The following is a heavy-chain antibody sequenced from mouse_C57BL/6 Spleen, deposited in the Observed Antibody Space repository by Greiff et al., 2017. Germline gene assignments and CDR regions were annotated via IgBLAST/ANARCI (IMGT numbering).Heavy chain of an antibody. D-gene: IGHD1-1*01. CDR1: GYSITSGYY. V-gene: IGHV3-6*01. J-gene: IGHJ2*01. CDR3: ANYYGSSYYFDY. Sequence: EVQLQQSGPGLVKPSQSLSLTCSVTGYSITSGYYWNWIRQFPGNKLEWMGYISYDGSNNYNPSLKNRSSITRDTSKNQFFLKLNSVTTEDTATYYCANYYGSSYYFDYWGQGTTLTVSS. CDR2: ISYDGSN.